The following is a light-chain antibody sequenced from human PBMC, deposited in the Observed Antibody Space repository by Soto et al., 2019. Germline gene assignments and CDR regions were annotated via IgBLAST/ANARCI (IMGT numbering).Light chain of an antibody. CDR3: QQLNSYQIT. Sequence: DIQLTQSPSFLSASVGDRVTITCRASQGINNYLGWYQQKPGKAPKLLIYAASTLQIGVPSRFSGSGSGTEFTLTISSLQPEDFATYYCQQLNSYQITFGPGTKVDI. CDR1: QGINNY. J-gene: IGKJ3*01. V-gene: IGKV1-9*01. CDR2: AAS.